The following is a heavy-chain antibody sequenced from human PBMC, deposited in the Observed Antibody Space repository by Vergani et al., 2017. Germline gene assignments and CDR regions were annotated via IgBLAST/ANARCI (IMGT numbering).Heavy chain of an antibody. D-gene: IGHD1-14*01. CDR2: IYTSGST. J-gene: IGHJ6*02. Sequence: QVQLQESGPGLVTPSQTLSLTCTVSGGSISSGSYYWSWIRPPAGKGLEWIGRIYTSGSTHYNPSLKSRVTISVDTSKNQFSLKLSPVTAADTAVYYCARDPELHYYYYGMDVWGQGTTVTVSS. V-gene: IGHV4-61*02. CDR3: ARDPELHYYYYGMDV. CDR1: GGSISSGSYY.